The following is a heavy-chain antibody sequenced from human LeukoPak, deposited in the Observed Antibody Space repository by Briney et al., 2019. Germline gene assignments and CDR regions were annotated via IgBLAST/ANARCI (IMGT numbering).Heavy chain of an antibody. J-gene: IGHJ4*02. CDR2: IKNDGTIT. V-gene: IGHV3-74*01. Sequence: GGSLRLSCAASGFTFSNYWMHWVRQAPGKGLVWVSRIKNDGTITSYADSVKGRFTISRDNAKNALYLQMNSLRAEDTAVYYCARDPFYGDADLDSWGQGTLVTVSS. CDR1: GFTFSNYW. D-gene: IGHD4-17*01. CDR3: ARDPFYGDADLDS.